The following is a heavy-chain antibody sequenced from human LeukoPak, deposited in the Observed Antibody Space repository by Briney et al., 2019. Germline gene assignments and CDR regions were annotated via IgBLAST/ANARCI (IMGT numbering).Heavy chain of an antibody. V-gene: IGHV4-59*12. CDR1: GGSISSYY. CDR3: ARLGPNYYDSSGYYYNYFDY. Sequence: SETLSLTCTVSGGSISSYYWSWIRQPPGKGLEWIGYIHYSGSTNYNPSLKSRVTISVDTSKNQFSLKLSSVTAADTAVYYCARLGPNYYDSSGYYYNYFDYWGQGTLVTVSS. J-gene: IGHJ4*02. CDR2: IHYSGST. D-gene: IGHD3-22*01.